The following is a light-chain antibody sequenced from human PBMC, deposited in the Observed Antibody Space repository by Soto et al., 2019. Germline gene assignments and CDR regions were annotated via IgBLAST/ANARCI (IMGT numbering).Light chain of an antibody. CDR1: SSDIGGYNY. V-gene: IGLV2-8*01. J-gene: IGLJ1*01. CDR3: SSYAGSNNLDV. Sequence: QSVLTQPASVSGSPGQSIPISCTGTSSDIGGYNYVSWYQQHPGKAPKLMIYEVSKRPSGVPDRFSGSKSGNTASLTVSGLQAEDEADYYCSSYAGSNNLDVFGTGTKVTVL. CDR2: EVS.